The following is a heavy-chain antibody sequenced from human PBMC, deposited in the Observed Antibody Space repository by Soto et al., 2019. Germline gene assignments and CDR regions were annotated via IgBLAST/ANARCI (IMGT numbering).Heavy chain of an antibody. J-gene: IGHJ6*02. CDR2: ISSNGGST. V-gene: IGHV3-64D*08. Sequence: GGSLRLSCSASGFTFSSYAMHWVRQAPGKGLEYVSAISSNGGSTYYADSVKGRFTISRDNSKNTLYLQMSSLRAEDTAVYYCVKDGVAAAAKDMDKYGMDVWGQGTTVTVSS. D-gene: IGHD6-13*01. CDR3: VKDGVAAAAKDMDKYGMDV. CDR1: GFTFSSYA.